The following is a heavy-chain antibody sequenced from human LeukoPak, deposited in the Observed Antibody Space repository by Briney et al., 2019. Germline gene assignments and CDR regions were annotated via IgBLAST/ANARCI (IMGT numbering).Heavy chain of an antibody. Sequence: PGGSLRLSCAASGFTFSSYEMNWVRQAPGKGLEWVSYISSSGSTIYYADSVKGRFTISRDNAKNSLYLQMNSLRAEDTAVYYCAREANNYGDHTMMIWGQGTLVTVSS. CDR1: GFTFSSYE. J-gene: IGHJ4*02. V-gene: IGHV3-48*03. D-gene: IGHD4-17*01. CDR3: AREANNYGDHTMMI. CDR2: ISSSGSTI.